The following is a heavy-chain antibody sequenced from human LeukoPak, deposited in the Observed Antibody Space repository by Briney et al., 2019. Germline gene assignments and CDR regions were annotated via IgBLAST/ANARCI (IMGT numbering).Heavy chain of an antibody. CDR3: ARKSGSSGYPFDY. Sequence: GGSLRLSCAASGFPFSSYSMNWVRQPPGKGLEWVTYITSSSSTMYYADAVEGRFAISRDNAKNSLYLQMNRLRAEDTAVYYCARKSGSSGYPFDYWGQGILVTVSS. CDR2: ITSSSSTM. D-gene: IGHD3-22*01. V-gene: IGHV3-48*01. J-gene: IGHJ4*02. CDR1: GFPFSSYS.